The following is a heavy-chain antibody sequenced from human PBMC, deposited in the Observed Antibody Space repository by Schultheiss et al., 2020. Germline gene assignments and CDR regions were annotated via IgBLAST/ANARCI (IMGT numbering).Heavy chain of an antibody. V-gene: IGHV4-59*06. D-gene: IGHD2-21*02. CDR3: ARDGGDSYFDY. CDR2: IYYSGST. CDR1: GGSISSYY. J-gene: IGHJ4*02. Sequence: SETLSLTCTVSGGSISSYYWSWIRQHPGKGLEWIGYIYYSGSTYYNPSLKSRVTISVDTSKNQFSLKLSSVTAADTAVYYCARDGGDSYFDYWGQGTLVTVSS.